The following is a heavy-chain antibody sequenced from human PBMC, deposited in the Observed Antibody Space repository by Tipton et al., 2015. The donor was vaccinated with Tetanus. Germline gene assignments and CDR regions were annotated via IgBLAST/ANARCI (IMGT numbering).Heavy chain of an antibody. Sequence: TLSLTCTASGGSISSSSYYWGWIRQPPGKGLEWIGSIYYSGSTYYNPSLKSRVTISVDTPKNQFSLKLSSVTAADAAVYYCARHEAGVDAFDIWGQGTMVSVSS. CDR1: GGSISSSSYY. D-gene: IGHD3-10*01. J-gene: IGHJ3*02. CDR3: ARHEAGVDAFDI. CDR2: IYYSGST. V-gene: IGHV4-39*01.